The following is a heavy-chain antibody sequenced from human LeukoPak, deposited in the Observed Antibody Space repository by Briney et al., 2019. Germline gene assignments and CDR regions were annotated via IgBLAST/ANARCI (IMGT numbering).Heavy chain of an antibody. V-gene: IGHV3-7*01. Sequence: GGSLRLSCAASGFTFRNYWMGWVRQAPGKGLEWVANTKPDGSAEYYADSVRGRFTTSRDNANNFLYLQMNSLKAEDTAVYYCATDRKVGTWDPRFDYWGQGTLVTVSS. CDR3: ATDRKVGTWDPRFDY. J-gene: IGHJ4*02. CDR1: GFTFRNYW. D-gene: IGHD4-23*01. CDR2: TKPDGSAE.